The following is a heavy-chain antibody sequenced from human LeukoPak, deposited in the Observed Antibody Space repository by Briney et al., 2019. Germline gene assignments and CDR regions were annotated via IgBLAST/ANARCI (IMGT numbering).Heavy chain of an antibody. J-gene: IGHJ5*02. CDR2: INNDGSST. CDR3: SRDRLGGLDL. Sequence: GGSLRLSCAASGFTFSSYWIHWVRQAPGKGLVWVSRINNDGSSTSYADSVKGRFTISRDNAKNSVYLQMTSLRPEDTAVYYCSRDRLGGLDLWGQGTLVTVSS. D-gene: IGHD5-12*01. CDR1: GFTFSSYW. V-gene: IGHV3-74*01.